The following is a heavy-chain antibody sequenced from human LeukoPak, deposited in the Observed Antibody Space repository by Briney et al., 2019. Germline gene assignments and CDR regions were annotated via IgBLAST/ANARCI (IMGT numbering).Heavy chain of an antibody. V-gene: IGHV4-34*01. CDR1: GGSFSGYY. J-gene: IGHJ5*02. Sequence: SETLSLTCAVYGGSFSGYYWSWIRQPPGKGLERIGEINHSGSTNYNPSLKSRVTISVDTSKNQFSLKLSSVTAADTAVYYCARGLPYSSSSRNGDGNWFYPWGQGTLVTVSS. D-gene: IGHD6-6*01. CDR3: ARGLPYSSSSRNGDGNWFYP. CDR2: INHSGST.